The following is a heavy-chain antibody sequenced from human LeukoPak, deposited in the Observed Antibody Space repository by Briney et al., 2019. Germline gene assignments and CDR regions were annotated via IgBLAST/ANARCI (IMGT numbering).Heavy chain of an antibody. CDR2: IYYSGST. CDR1: GGSISSGGYY. CDR3: ARVAVITMVRGAPAEYFDY. Sequence: PSETLSLTCTVSGGSISSGGYYWSWIRQHPGKGLEWLGYIYYSGSTYYNPSLKSRVTISVDTSKNQFSLKLSSVIAADTAVYYCARVAVITMVRGAPAEYFDYWGQGTLVTVSS. V-gene: IGHV4-31*03. D-gene: IGHD3-10*01. J-gene: IGHJ4*02.